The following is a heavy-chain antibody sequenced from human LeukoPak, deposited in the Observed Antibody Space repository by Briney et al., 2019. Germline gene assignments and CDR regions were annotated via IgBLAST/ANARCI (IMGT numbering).Heavy chain of an antibody. CDR3: ARDRILRFLEWEAGMDV. D-gene: IGHD3-3*01. CDR1: GFTLSSYW. CDR2: IKQDGREK. J-gene: IGHJ6*02. V-gene: IGHV3-7*01. Sequence: GGSLRLSCAASGFTLSSYWMSWVSQAPGRGLEWVANIKQDGREKFYVDSVKGRFTISRDNARNSLYLQMNRLRAEDTAVYYGARDRILRFLEWEAGMDVWGQGTTVTVSS.